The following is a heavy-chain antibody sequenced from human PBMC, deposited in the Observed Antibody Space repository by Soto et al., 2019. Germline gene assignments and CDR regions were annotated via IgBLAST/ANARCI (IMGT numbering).Heavy chain of an antibody. J-gene: IGHJ3*02. CDR3: ARGSRYFDWSNGWENDAFDI. CDR2: ISSNGGST. Sequence: GGSLRLSCAASGFTFSSYAMHWVRQAPGKGLEYVSAISSNGGSTYYANSVKGRFTISRDNSKNTLYLQMGSLRAEDMAVYYCARGSRYFDWSNGWENDAFDIWGQGTMVTVSS. CDR1: GFTFSSYA. D-gene: IGHD3-9*01. V-gene: IGHV3-64*01.